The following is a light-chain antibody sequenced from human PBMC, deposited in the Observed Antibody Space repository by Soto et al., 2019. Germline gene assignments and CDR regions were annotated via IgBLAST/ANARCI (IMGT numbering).Light chain of an antibody. CDR2: GKN. J-gene: IGLJ1*01. V-gene: IGLV1-40*01. Sequence: CPGSSSNIGGGYDVHWFQQLPGTAPKLLFYGKNNRPSGVPDRFSGSTSGTSASLAITGLQTEDEDIYYCQSYDASLSGYVFGTGTKVTVL. CDR1: SSNIGGGYD. CDR3: QSYDASLSGYV.